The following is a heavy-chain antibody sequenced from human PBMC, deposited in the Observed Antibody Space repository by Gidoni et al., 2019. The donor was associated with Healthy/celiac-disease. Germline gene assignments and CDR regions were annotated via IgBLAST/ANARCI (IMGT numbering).Heavy chain of an antibody. V-gene: IGHV3-33*01. CDR1: GFTFSSYG. CDR3: ARELEPYAFDI. J-gene: IGHJ3*02. CDR2: IWYDGSNK. D-gene: IGHD1-1*01. Sequence: QVQLVESGGGVVQPGRSLRRSCAASGFTFSSYGMHWVRQAPGKGLEWVAVIWYDGSNKYYADSVKGRFTISRDNSKNTLYLQMNSLRAEDTAVYYCARELEPYAFDIWGQGTMVTVSS.